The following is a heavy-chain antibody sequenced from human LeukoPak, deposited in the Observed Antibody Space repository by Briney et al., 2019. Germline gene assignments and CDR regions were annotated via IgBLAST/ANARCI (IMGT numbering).Heavy chain of an antibody. CDR1: GYTFTSYD. V-gene: IGHV1-69*04. CDR2: IIPILGIA. CDR3: ARDWGTREGSGWHNWFDP. Sequence: SVKVSCKASGYTFTSYDINWVRQAPGQGLEWMGRIIPILGIANYAQKFQGRVTIIADKSTSTAYMELSSLRSEDTAVYYCARDWGTREGSGWHNWFDPWGQGTLVTVSS. J-gene: IGHJ5*02. D-gene: IGHD6-19*01.